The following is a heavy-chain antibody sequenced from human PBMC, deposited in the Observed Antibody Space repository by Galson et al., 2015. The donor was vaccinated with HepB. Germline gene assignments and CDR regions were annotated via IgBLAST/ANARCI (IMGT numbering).Heavy chain of an antibody. CDR2: INGALTIT. CDR3: VRENIAASMGV. J-gene: IGHJ6*03. D-gene: IGHD6-13*01. CDR1: GFTFSNYW. Sequence: SLRLSCAASGFTFSNYWMHWVRQAPGKGLVWVSRINGALTITNYADSVKGQFTISRDNARNTLYLQMNSLRVEDTAVYYCVRENIAASMGVWGKGTTVTVSS. V-gene: IGHV3-74*01.